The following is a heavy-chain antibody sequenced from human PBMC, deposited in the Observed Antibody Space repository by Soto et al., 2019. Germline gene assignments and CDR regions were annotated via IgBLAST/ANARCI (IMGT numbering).Heavy chain of an antibody. CDR1: GFTFTNYS. Sequence: QVQLVESGGGVVQPGRSLRLSCAASGFTFTNYSMHWVRQAPDRGLEWVAAITYDGSMTWYGSSVKARFTISRYNAKNKVYLQMNSLRSKDTDVYFCAWDRARRITSWSWFDPWGQGTLVSVSS. CDR3: AWDRARRITSWSWFDP. CDR2: ITYDGSMT. V-gene: IGHV3-30*03. D-gene: IGHD6-13*01. J-gene: IGHJ5*02.